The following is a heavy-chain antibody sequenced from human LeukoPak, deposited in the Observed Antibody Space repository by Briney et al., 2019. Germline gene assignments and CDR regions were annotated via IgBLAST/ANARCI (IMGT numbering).Heavy chain of an antibody. CDR1: GYTFFSYG. Sequence: ASVKVSCKASGYTFFSYGVSWVRQAPGQGLEWMGWIDPYRGSTNYAQNVQGRVTVTTDTSTTTVYMELRSLGTDDTAVYYCARLNTGSAGYFFDYWGQGTLVTVSS. V-gene: IGHV1-18*01. CDR3: ARLNTGSAGYFFDY. CDR2: IDPYRGST. J-gene: IGHJ4*02. D-gene: IGHD6-13*01.